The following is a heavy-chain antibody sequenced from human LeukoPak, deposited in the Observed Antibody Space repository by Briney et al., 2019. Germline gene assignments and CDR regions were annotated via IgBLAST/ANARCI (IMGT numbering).Heavy chain of an antibody. J-gene: IGHJ6*02. CDR2: VYYSGST. CDR1: SGSVSTSSYY. V-gene: IGHV4-39*07. D-gene: IGHD3-22*01. CDR3: ARGEYYDSSGYRYYYYGMDV. Sequence: SETLSLTCTVSSGSVSTSSYYWGWIRQPPGKGLEWIGSVYYSGSTYYNPSLKSRVTISVDTFKNQFSLKLSSVTAADTAVYYCARGEYYDSSGYRYYYYGMDVWGQGTTVTVSS.